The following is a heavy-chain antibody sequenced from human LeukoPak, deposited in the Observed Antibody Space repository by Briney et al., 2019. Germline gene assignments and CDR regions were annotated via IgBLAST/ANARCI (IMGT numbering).Heavy chain of an antibody. CDR1: GYTFTSSV. Sequence: ASVKVSCKASGYTFTSSVISWVRQAPGQGLEWMGWISAYNGNTHYAQKLQGRVTMTTDTSTSTAYMELRSLRSNDTAVHYCARDVYYAEAFDIWGQGTMVTVSS. CDR2: ISAYNGNT. CDR3: ARDVYYAEAFDI. D-gene: IGHD2-8*01. J-gene: IGHJ3*02. V-gene: IGHV1-18*01.